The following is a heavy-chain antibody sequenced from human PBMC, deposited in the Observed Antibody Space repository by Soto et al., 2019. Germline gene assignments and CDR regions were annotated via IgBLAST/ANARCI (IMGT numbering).Heavy chain of an antibody. CDR3: ARHDYYDSSGLSGYAFDI. V-gene: IGHV5-10-1*01. CDR1: GYSFTSYW. J-gene: IGHJ3*02. CDR2: IDPSDSYT. Sequence: LGESLKISCKGSGYSFTSYWISWVRQMPGKGLQWMGRIDPSDSYTNYIPSFQGHVTISADTSISTAYLQWSSLKASYTAMYYCARHDYYDSSGLSGYAFDIWGQGTMVTVSS. D-gene: IGHD3-22*01.